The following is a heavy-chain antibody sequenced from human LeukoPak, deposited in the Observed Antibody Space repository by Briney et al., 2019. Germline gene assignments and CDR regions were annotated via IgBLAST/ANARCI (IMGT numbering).Heavy chain of an antibody. CDR1: GFTFSSYA. D-gene: IGHD3-3*01. CDR3: ARDPHYDFWSGYYPTGYFDY. V-gene: IGHV3-30-3*01. Sequence: GRSLRLSCAASGFTFSSYAMHWVRQAPGKGLEWVAVISYDGSNKYYADSVKGRFTISRDNSKNTLYLQMNSLRAEDTAVYYCARDPHYDFWSGYYPTGYFDYWGQGTLVTVSS. CDR2: ISYDGSNK. J-gene: IGHJ4*02.